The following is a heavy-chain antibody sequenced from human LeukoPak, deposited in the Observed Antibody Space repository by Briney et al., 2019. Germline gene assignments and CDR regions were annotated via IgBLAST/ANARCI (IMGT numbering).Heavy chain of an antibody. CDR2: IEQDGSEK. Sequence: GGSLRLSCVASGSTFRNYWMTWVRQAPGKGLEWVANIEQDGSEKYYVDSVKGRFTISRDNAKNSLYLQMNSLRAEDTAVYYCAREQCSTSSCRSFDCWDQGTLVTVSS. CDR3: AREQCSTSSCRSFDC. D-gene: IGHD2-2*01. V-gene: IGHV3-7*01. J-gene: IGHJ4*02. CDR1: GSTFRNYW.